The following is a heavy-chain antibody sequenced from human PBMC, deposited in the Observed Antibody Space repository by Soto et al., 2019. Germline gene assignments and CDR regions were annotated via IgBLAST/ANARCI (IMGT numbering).Heavy chain of an antibody. J-gene: IGHJ5*02. CDR1: GGSISSSSYY. CDR2: IYYSGST. D-gene: IGHD6-19*01. Sequence: PSETLSLTCTVSGGSISSSSYYWGWIRQPPGKGLEWIGSIYYSGSTYYNPSLKSRVTISVDTSKNQFSLKLSSVTAADTAVYYCARQGIAVARWFDPWGQGTLVTVSS. V-gene: IGHV4-39*01. CDR3: ARQGIAVARWFDP.